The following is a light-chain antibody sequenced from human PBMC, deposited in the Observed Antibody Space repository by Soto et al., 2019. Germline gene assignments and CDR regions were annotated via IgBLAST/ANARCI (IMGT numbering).Light chain of an antibody. CDR2: DVD. V-gene: IGLV2-14*03. CDR1: GSDGGDKNY. CDR3: SSYRRSLVV. J-gene: IGLJ2*01. Sequence: QSALTQPASVSGSPGQSITISCTETGSDGGDKNYFSWYQHHPGKAPKLVIYDVDYRPSEISNRFSGSKSGNTASLTISGLQAEDEADYYCSSYRRSLVVFGEGTKLTVL.